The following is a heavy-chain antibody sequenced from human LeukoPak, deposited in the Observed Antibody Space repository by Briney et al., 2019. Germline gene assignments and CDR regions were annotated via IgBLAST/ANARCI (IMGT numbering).Heavy chain of an antibody. V-gene: IGHV4-4*07. CDR2: IYTSGST. J-gene: IGHJ4*02. CDR3: ASAVTWELRY. Sequence: PSETLSLTCTVSGGSISSYYWSWIRQPAGKGLEWIRRIYTSGSTNYNPSLKSRVTMSADTSKNQFSLKLSSVTPEDTAVYYCASAVTWELRYWGQGTLVTVSS. CDR1: GGSISSYY. D-gene: IGHD1-26*01.